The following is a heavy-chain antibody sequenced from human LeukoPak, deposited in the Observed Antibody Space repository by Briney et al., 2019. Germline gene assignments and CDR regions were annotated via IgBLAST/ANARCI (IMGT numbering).Heavy chain of an antibody. D-gene: IGHD6-13*01. V-gene: IGHV3-30*18. J-gene: IGHJ4*02. Sequence: PGGSLRLSCTASGSTFSTYGMHWVRQAPGKGLEWVAVISYDGNNKYYADSMKGRFTISRDNSKNTLYLQMSSLRAEDTAVYYCAKDTRTTSWYGIDYWGQGTLVTVSS. CDR1: GSTFSTYG. CDR3: AKDTRTTSWYGIDY. CDR2: ISYDGNNK.